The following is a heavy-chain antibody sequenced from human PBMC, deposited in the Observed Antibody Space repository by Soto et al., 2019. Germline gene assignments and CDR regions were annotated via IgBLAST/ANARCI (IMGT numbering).Heavy chain of an antibody. CDR2: ISHDGSHK. CDR1: GFTFNSFT. J-gene: IGHJ1*01. V-gene: IGHV3-30-3*01. Sequence: QVQLVESGGGVVQPGRSLRLSCAASGFTFNSFTMHWVRQAPGKGLEWVAVISHDGSHKYSADSVKGRFTISRDDSKNTLYLQMSSLRVEDAAIYYCAAWEEGYCQDWGQGTLVTVSS. CDR3: AAWEEGYCQD. D-gene: IGHD1-26*01.